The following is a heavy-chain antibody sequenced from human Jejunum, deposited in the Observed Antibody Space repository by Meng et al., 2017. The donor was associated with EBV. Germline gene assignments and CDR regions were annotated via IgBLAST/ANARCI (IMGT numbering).Heavy chain of an antibody. CDR1: TDFISSYEW. CDR3: ARASSERLLDY. CDR2: INQVGST. V-gene: IGHV4-4*02. Sequence: LQESSPGLVMPSGTLSLTCAVSTDFISSYEWLSWVRQPPGKGLEWLGEINQVGSTYYNPSLKSRVTISIDTSKRQFSLRLNSMTAADTAVYYCARASSERLLDYWGQGTLVTVSS. J-gene: IGHJ4*02. D-gene: IGHD1-14*01.